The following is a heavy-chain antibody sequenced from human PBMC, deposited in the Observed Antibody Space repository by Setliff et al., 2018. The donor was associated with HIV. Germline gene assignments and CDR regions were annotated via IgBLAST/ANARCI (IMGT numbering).Heavy chain of an antibody. J-gene: IGHJ6*02. CDR3: ARDRGYDILTGYYMDV. CDR1: GFKFDNFV. CDR2: INNDGSSL. D-gene: IGHD3-9*01. Sequence: PGGSLRLSCSVSGFKFDNFVMSWVRQAPGKGLVWVSRINNDGSSLNYADYVKGRFTISRDNGKNIMYLEMNSVTAEDTAVYYCARDRGYDILTGYYMDVWGQGTKVTVSS. V-gene: IGHV3-74*01.